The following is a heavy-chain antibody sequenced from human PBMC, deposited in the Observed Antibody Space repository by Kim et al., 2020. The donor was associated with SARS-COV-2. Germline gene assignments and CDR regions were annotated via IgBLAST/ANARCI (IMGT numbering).Heavy chain of an antibody. D-gene: IGHD3-10*01. J-gene: IGHJ4*02. CDR3: VRDQRYGLDF. CDR1: GFTFSCYS. V-gene: IGHV3-48*02. CDR2: ITESLTSFSI. Sequence: GGSLRLSCAASGFTFSCYSLNWVRQTPGKGLEWISYITESLTSFSIKYSDSGNGRFTISRDKAKNSLYLQMNSLRDDDTAVYYCVRDQRYGLDFWGRGTLVTVSS.